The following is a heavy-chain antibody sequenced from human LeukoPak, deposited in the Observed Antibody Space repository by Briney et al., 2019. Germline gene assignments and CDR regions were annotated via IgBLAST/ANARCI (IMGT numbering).Heavy chain of an antibody. CDR3: ARNRVAGTHYYYGMDV. Sequence: GESLKISCKASGYSFTSYWIGWVRQMPGKGLEWMGIIYPADSDTRYRPSFRGQVTISADKSISTVFLQWSSLRTSDTAMYYCARNRVAGTHYYYGMDVWGQGTTVTVSS. D-gene: IGHD6-19*01. CDR2: IYPADSDT. J-gene: IGHJ6*02. CDR1: GYSFTSYW. V-gene: IGHV5-51*01.